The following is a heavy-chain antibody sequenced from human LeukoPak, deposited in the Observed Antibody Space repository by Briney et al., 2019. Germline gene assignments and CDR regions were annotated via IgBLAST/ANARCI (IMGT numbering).Heavy chain of an antibody. D-gene: IGHD3-10*01. J-gene: IGHJ5*02. CDR3: AREVTMVRGVINGWFDP. CDR1: GNYW. Sequence: GGSLRLSCAASGNYWMHWVRQAPGKGLVWVSHINSDGSWTSYADSVKGRFTISRDNSKNTLYLQMNSLRAEDTAVYYCAREVTMVRGVINGWFDPWGQGTLVTVSS. CDR2: INSDGSWT. V-gene: IGHV3-74*01.